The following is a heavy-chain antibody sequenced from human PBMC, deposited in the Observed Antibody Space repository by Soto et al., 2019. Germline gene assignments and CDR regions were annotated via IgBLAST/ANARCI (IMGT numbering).Heavy chain of an antibody. CDR1: GYTFTGYY. CDR2: INPNSGGT. Sequence: QVQLVQSGAEVKKPGASVKVSCKAAGYTFTGYYMHWVRQAPGQGLEWMGWINPNSGGTNYAQKFQGWVTMTRDTSISTAYMELSRLRSDDPAVYYCARHDYGDYDAFDIWGKGTMVTVSS. J-gene: IGHJ3*02. D-gene: IGHD4-17*01. CDR3: ARHDYGDYDAFDI. V-gene: IGHV1-2*04.